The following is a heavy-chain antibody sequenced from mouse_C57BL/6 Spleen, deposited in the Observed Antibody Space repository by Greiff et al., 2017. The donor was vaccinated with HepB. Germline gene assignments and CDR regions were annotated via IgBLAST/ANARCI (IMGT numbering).Heavy chain of an antibody. Sequence: QVQLQQSGAELVKPGASVKLSCKASGYSFTSYWMQWVKQRPGQGLEWIGEIDPSDSYTNYNQKFKGKATLTVDTSSSTAYMQLSSLTSEDSAVYYCARNWDDWFAYWGQGTLVTVSA. D-gene: IGHD4-1*01. CDR1: GYSFTSYW. V-gene: IGHV1-50*01. J-gene: IGHJ3*01. CDR3: ARNWDDWFAY. CDR2: IDPSDSYT.